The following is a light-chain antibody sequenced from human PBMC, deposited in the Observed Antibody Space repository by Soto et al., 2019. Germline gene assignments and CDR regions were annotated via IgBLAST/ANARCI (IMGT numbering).Light chain of an antibody. Sequence: EIVMTQSPATLSVSPGERANLSCRASQSVSSNLAWYQQKPGQAPRLLIYGASTRDTGIPARFSGSGSGTEFTLTISSLQSEDFAVYYCQQYNNWPPWTFGQGTKVDIK. J-gene: IGKJ1*01. CDR3: QQYNNWPPWT. V-gene: IGKV3-15*01. CDR1: QSVSSN. CDR2: GAS.